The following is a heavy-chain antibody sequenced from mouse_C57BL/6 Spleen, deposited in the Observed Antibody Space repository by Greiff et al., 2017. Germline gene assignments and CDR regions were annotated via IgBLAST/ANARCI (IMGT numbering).Heavy chain of an antibody. CDR1: GYTFTSYW. V-gene: IGHV1-7*01. D-gene: IGHD2-3*01. CDR2: INTSSGYT. Sequence: VQLQQSGAELAKPGASVTLSCKASGYTFTSYWMHWVQQRPGQGLEWIGYINTSSGYTKYNQKFKDKATLTADKSSSTAYMQLSSLTYEDSAVYYCARDGSPAWFAYWGQGTLVTVSA. CDR3: ARDGSPAWFAY. J-gene: IGHJ3*01.